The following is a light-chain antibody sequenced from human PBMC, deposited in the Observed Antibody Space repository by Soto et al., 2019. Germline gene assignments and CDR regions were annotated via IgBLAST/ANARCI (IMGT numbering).Light chain of an antibody. J-gene: IGKJ5*01. CDR3: QQYNNWPPTT. Sequence: EIVMTQSPATLSLSPGDRATLSCRASQSVSNNLAWYQQKPSQAPRLLVYLASTRATGIPARFSGSGSGTEFTLTIISLQAEDFAIFYCQQYNNWPPTTFGQGTRLEIK. CDR1: QSVSNN. V-gene: IGKV3D-15*01. CDR2: LAS.